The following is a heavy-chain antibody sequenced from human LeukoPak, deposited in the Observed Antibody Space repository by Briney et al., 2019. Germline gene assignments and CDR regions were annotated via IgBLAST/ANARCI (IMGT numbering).Heavy chain of an antibody. D-gene: IGHD3-10*01. J-gene: IGHJ4*02. CDR2: IHYSGST. CDR1: GGSINNYY. CDR3: AREMSDYYGSGSYYFDY. Sequence: SETLSLTCTVSGGSINNYYWSWIRQPPGKGLEWIGYIHYSGSTSYSPSLKSRVTISADTSKNQFSVNLSSLTAADTAVYYCAREMSDYYGSGSYYFDYWGQGTLVTVSS. V-gene: IGHV4-59*01.